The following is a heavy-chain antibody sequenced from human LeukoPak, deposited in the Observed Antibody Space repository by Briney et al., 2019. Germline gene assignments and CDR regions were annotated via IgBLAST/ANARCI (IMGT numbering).Heavy chain of an antibody. Sequence: SETLSLTCAVSGGSISSGGYSWSWIRQPPGKGLEWIVYIYHSGSTYYNPSLKRRVTISVDRSKNQFSLKLSSVTAADPAVYYCARGGGSRSQGAFDIWGQGTMVTVSS. CDR3: ARGGGSRSQGAFDI. CDR2: IYHSGST. D-gene: IGHD3-16*01. CDR1: GGSISSGGYS. V-gene: IGHV4-30-2*01. J-gene: IGHJ3*02.